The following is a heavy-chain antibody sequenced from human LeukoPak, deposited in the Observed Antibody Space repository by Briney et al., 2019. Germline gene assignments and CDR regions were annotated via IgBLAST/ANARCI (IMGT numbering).Heavy chain of an antibody. CDR1: GGSISSYY. V-gene: IGHV4-59*08. Sequence: SSETLSLTCTVSGGSISSYYWSWIRQPAGKGLEWIGYIYYSGSTNYNPSLKSRVTISVDTSKNQFSLKLSSVTAADTAVYYCARQPTLGYCSGGSCYYDAFDIWGQGTMVTVSS. CDR2: IYYSGST. CDR3: ARQPTLGYCSGGSCYYDAFDI. J-gene: IGHJ3*02. D-gene: IGHD2-15*01.